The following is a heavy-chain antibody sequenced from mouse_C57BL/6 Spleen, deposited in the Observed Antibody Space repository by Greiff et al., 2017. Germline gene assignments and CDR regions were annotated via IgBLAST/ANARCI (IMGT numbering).Heavy chain of an antibody. J-gene: IGHJ2*02. CDR2: INPGDGGT. CDR3: ARTEVRRVGDDYFDY. CDR1: GYTFSSSW. V-gene: IGHV1-53*01. Sequence: VQLQQPGPELVKPGASVKLSCKASGYTFSSSWMHWVQQRPGKGLEWIGRINPGDGGTNYNEKFKSKATLTGDKASSAAYMQLSSLTSEDSAVYVCARTEVRRVGDDYFDYWGQGTSLTVSS. D-gene: IGHD1-1*01.